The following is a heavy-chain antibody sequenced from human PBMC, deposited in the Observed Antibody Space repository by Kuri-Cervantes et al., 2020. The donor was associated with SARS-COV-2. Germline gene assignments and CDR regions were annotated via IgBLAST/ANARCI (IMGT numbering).Heavy chain of an antibody. CDR3: ARDRNPTPIVVLTVIRMDAFDI. Sequence: AEVKVSCKASGYTFTGYYMHWVRQAPGQGLEWMGWINIYTGNTEYAEKLQGRVSMTTDTSTSTAYMELRNLRSDDTAVYYCARDRNPTPIVVLTVIRMDAFDIWGQGTMVTVSS. J-gene: IGHJ3*02. D-gene: IGHD2-21*02. CDR2: INIYTGNT. V-gene: IGHV1-18*04. CDR1: GYTFTGYY.